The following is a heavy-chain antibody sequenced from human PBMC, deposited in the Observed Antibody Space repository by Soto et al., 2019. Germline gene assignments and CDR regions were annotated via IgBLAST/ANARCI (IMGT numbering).Heavy chain of an antibody. CDR3: ARTESGTFDP. D-gene: IGHD1-7*01. CDR2: ISSSSGTI. V-gene: IGHV3-48*02. Sequence: GGSLRLSCAASGFTFSSYSMNWVRQAPGKGLEWVSYISSSSGTIYYADSVKGRFTISRDNAKNSRYLQMNSLRDEDTAVYFCARTESGTFDPWGQGTLVTVSS. J-gene: IGHJ5*02. CDR1: GFTFSSYS.